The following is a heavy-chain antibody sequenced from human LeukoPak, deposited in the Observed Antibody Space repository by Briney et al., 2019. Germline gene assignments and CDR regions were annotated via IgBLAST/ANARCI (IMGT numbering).Heavy chain of an antibody. D-gene: IGHD2-2*01. Sequence: GRSLRLSCAASGFTFSSYGMHWVRQAPGKGREWVAVISYDGSNKYYADSVKGRFPISRDNSKNTLYLQMNSLRAEDTAVYYCAKGQISEYAYQLNFDYWGQGTLVTVSS. CDR2: ISYDGSNK. CDR3: AKGQISEYAYQLNFDY. CDR1: GFTFSSYG. V-gene: IGHV3-30*18. J-gene: IGHJ4*02.